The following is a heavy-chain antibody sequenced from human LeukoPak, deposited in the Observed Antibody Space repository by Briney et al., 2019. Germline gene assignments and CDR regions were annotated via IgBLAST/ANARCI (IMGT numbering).Heavy chain of an antibody. J-gene: IGHJ4*02. D-gene: IGHD4-17*01. V-gene: IGHV1-2*02. CDR1: GYTFTGYY. Sequence: ASVKVSCKASGYTFTGYYMHWVRQAPGQGLECMGWINPNSGGTNYAQKFQGRVTMTRDTSISTAYMELSRLRSDDTAVYYCARGEPTVTTHIANFDYWGQGTLVTVSS. CDR3: ARGEPTVTTHIANFDY. CDR2: INPNSGGT.